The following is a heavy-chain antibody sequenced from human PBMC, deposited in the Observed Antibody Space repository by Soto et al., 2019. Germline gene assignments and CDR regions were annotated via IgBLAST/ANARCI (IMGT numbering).Heavy chain of an antibody. J-gene: IGHJ6*02. CDR1: GYTFTSYY. Sequence: ASVKVSCKASGYTFTSYYMHWVRQAPGQGLEWMGIINPSGGSTSYAQKFQGRVTMTRDTSTSTVYMELSSMRSEDTAVYYCARDRGGYSYGYLPYYYYGMDVWGQGTTVTVSS. CDR3: ARDRGGYSYGYLPYYYYGMDV. D-gene: IGHD5-18*01. CDR2: INPSGGST. V-gene: IGHV1-46*01.